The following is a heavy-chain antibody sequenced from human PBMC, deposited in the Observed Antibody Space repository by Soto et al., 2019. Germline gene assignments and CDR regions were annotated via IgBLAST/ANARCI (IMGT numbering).Heavy chain of an antibody. V-gene: IGHV4-39*01. CDR2: IYYSGST. Sequence: KSSETLSLTCTVSGGSISSSSYYWGWIRQPPGKGLEWIGSIYYSGSTYYNPSLKSRVTISVDTSKNQFSLKLSSVTAADTAVYYCASVTRYSGSYYLKSSFDYWGQGTLVTVSS. CDR1: GGSISSSSYY. CDR3: ASVTRYSGSYYLKSSFDY. D-gene: IGHD1-26*01. J-gene: IGHJ4*02.